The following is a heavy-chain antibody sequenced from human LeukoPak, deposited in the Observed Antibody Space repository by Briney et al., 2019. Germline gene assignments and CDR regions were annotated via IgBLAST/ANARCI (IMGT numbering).Heavy chain of an antibody. Sequence: GASVKVSCKASGYTFTGYYMHWVRQAPGQGLEWMGWINPNSGNTNYAQKFQERVTITRDMSTSTAYMELSSLRSEDTAVYYCAAEKNWNYQTDGMDVWGQGTTVTVSS. V-gene: IGHV1-2*02. CDR1: GYTFTGYY. D-gene: IGHD1-7*01. CDR3: AAEKNWNYQTDGMDV. J-gene: IGHJ6*02. CDR2: INPNSGNT.